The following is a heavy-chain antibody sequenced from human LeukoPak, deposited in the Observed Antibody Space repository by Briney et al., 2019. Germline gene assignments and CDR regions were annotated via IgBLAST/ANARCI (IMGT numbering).Heavy chain of an antibody. D-gene: IGHD3-22*01. CDR2: ISSSSSYI. CDR3: ARDRVDYYDSSGYPIYGMDV. V-gene: IGHV3-21*01. Sequence: PGGSLRLSCAASGFTFSSYSMNWVRQAPGKGLEWVSSISSSSSYIYYADSVKGRFTISRDNAKNSLYLQMNSLRAEDTAVYYCARDRVDYYDSSGYPIYGMDVWGQGTTVTVSS. J-gene: IGHJ6*02. CDR1: GFTFSSYS.